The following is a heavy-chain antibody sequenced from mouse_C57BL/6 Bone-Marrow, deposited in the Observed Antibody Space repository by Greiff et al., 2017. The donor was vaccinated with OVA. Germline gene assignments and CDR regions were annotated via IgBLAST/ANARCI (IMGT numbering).Heavy chain of an antibody. V-gene: IGHV5-12*01. CDR1: GFTFSDYY. CDR2: ISNGGGST. CDR3: ARHGYYGSRGEFAY. Sequence: EVMLVESGGGLVQPGGSLKLSCAASGFTFSDYYMYWVRQTPEKRLEWVAYISNGGGSTYYPDTVKGRFTISRDNAKNTLYLQMSRLKSEDTAMYYCARHGYYGSRGEFAYWGQGTLVTVSA. J-gene: IGHJ3*01. D-gene: IGHD1-1*01.